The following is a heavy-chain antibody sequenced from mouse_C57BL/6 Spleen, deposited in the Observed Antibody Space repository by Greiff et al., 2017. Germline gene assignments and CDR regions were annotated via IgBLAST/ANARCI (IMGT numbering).Heavy chain of an antibody. D-gene: IGHD2-2*01. CDR2: INPSTGGT. J-gene: IGHJ4*01. V-gene: IGHV1-42*01. CDR3: ARAMVAGYYYAMDD. Sequence: EVQLHQSGPELVKPGASVKISCKASGYSFTGYYMNWVKQSPEKSLEWIGEINPSTGGTTYNQKFKAKATLTVDKSSSTAYMQLKSLTSEDSAVYYCARAMVAGYYYAMDDWGQGTTVTVSS. CDR1: GYSFTGYY.